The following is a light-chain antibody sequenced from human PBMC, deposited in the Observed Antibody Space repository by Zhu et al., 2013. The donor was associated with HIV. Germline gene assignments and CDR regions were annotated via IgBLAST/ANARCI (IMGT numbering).Light chain of an antibody. CDR1: QSLLQTNGHNF. J-gene: IGKJ4*01. Sequence: DIVMTQSPLSLPVTPGEPASISCRSSQSLLQTNGHNFLDWYLHKPGQSPQLLFYLSSYRASGVPDRFSASGSGRDFSLKISRVETEDVGIYYCMQTVELPLIFGGGTRVEIK. CDR3: MQTVELPLI. V-gene: IGKV2-28*01. CDR2: LSS.